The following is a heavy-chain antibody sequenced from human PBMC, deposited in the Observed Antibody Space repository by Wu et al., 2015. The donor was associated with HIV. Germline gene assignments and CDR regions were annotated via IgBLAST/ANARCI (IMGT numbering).Heavy chain of an antibody. CDR3: ARDMEYCSSTSCYSFDY. V-gene: IGHV1-2*02. J-gene: IGHJ4*02. CDR2: INPNSGGT. CDR1: GYTFTGYY. D-gene: IGHD2-2*01. Sequence: QVQLVQSGAEVKKPGASVKVSCKASGYTFTGYYMHWVRQAPGQGLEWMGWINPNSGGTNYAQKFQGRVTMTRDTSISTAYMELSRLRSDDTAVYYCARDMEYCSSTSCYSFDYWGQGTLVTVSS.